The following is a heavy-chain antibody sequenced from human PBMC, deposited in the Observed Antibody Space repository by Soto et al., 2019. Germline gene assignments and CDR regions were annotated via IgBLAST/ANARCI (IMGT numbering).Heavy chain of an antibody. CDR3: ARCKADYYDSSGHCPFDY. CDR1: GGSFSGYY. CDR2: INHSGST. D-gene: IGHD3-22*01. Sequence: SETLSLTCAVYGGSFSGYYWSWIRQPPGKGLEWIGEINHSGSTNYNPSLKSRVTISVDTSKNQFSLKLSSVTAADTAVYYCARCKADYYDSSGHCPFDYWGQGTLVTVSS. J-gene: IGHJ4*02. V-gene: IGHV4-34*01.